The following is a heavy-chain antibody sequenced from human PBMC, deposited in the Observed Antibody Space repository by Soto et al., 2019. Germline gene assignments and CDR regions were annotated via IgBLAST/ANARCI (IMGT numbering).Heavy chain of an antibody. CDR3: AKDRVGGTFYTPLGF. J-gene: IGHJ4*02. CDR2: ITYDGSNK. V-gene: IGHV3-30*18. Sequence: QAPGKGLEWVAVITYDGSNKYYADSVKGRFTISRDNSKNTLSLHLNTLKPEDTAVYHCAKDRVGGTFYTPLGFWGQGTLVTVSS. D-gene: IGHD1-7*01.